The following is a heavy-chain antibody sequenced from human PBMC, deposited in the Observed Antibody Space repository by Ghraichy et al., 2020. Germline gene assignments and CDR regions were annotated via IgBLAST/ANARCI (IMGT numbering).Heavy chain of an antibody. CDR3: ARHHWRGNDAFDI. J-gene: IGHJ3*02. CDR1: SGSISSNDDY. D-gene: IGHD3-16*01. Sequence: SETLSLTCTVSSGSISSNDDYWGWIRQPPGKGLEWIGSIFYSGNVYYNPSLKSRVTISVDTSKNQFSLKLSSVTAADTAVYHCARHHWRGNDAFDIWGQGTLVTVSS. CDR2: IFYSGNV. V-gene: IGHV4-39*01.